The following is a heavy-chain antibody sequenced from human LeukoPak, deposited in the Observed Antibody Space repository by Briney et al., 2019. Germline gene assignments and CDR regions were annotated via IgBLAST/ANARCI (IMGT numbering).Heavy chain of an antibody. V-gene: IGHV4-34*01. CDR2: INHSGST. D-gene: IGHD2-2*01. J-gene: IGHJ5*02. CDR3: ATRGGSSTCPGWFDP. Sequence: SETLSLTCAVYGGSFSGYYWSWIRQPPGKGLEWIGEINHSGSTNYNPSLKSRVTISVDTSKNQFSLKLSSVTAADTAVYYCATRGGSSTCPGWFDPWGQGTLVTVSS. CDR1: GGSFSGYY.